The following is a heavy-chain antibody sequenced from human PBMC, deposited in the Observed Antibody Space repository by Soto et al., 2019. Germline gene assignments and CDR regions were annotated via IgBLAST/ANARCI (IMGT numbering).Heavy chain of an antibody. D-gene: IGHD4-17*01. Sequence: QVQLEESGGGVVQPGRSLRLSCEASGFTFNTYSMHWVRQPPGKGLEWLAAIWYDGTQKYYADSVKGRFIISRDNSKKTLYLEMNSLRAEATAVYYCARARGTTVTVLWQFDTWGQGTLGTVSS. J-gene: IGHJ4*02. CDR2: IWYDGTQK. V-gene: IGHV3-33*01. CDR3: ARARGTTVTVLWQFDT. CDR1: GFTFNTYS.